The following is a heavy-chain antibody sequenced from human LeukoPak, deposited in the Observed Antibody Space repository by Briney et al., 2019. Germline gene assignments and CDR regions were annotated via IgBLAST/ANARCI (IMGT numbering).Heavy chain of an antibody. CDR2: IYPGDSDT. CDR1: GYSFTSYW. Sequence: GESLKISCKGSGYSFTSYWIGWVRQVPGKGLEWMGIIYPGDSDTRYSPSFQGQVTISADKSISTAYLQWSSLKASDTAMYYCARQFIPYYGSGSYYSYYWFDPWGQGTLVTVSS. D-gene: IGHD3-10*01. CDR3: ARQFIPYYGSGSYYSYYWFDP. V-gene: IGHV5-51*01. J-gene: IGHJ5*02.